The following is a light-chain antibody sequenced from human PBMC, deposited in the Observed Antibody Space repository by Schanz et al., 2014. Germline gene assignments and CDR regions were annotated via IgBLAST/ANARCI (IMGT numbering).Light chain of an antibody. V-gene: IGLV2-23*02. Sequence: QSVLTQPPSVSGAPGQRVTISCTGTSSDVGSYNLVSWYQQHPGKVPKLLIFEVSQRPSGVPDRFSGSKSGNTASLTISGLQAEDEADYYCCSYAGDNTLRFGGGTKLNVL. CDR3: CSYAGDNTLR. J-gene: IGLJ3*02. CDR2: EVS. CDR1: SSDVGSYNL.